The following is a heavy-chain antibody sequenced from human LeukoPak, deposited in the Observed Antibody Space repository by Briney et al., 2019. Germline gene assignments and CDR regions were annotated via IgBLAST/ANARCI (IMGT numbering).Heavy chain of an antibody. Sequence: SETLSLTCTVSGGSISSYYWSWIRQPPGKGLEWIWYIYYSGSTNYNPSLKSRVTISVDTSKNQFSLKLSSVTAADTAVYYFARDFSYKVDAFDIWGQGTMVTVSS. CDR2: IYYSGST. CDR1: GGSISSYY. CDR3: ARDFSYKVDAFDI. V-gene: IGHV4-59*01. D-gene: IGHD5-24*01. J-gene: IGHJ3*02.